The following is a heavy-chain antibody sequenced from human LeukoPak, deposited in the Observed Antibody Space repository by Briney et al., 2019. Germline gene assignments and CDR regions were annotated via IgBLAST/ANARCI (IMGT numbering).Heavy chain of an antibody. D-gene: IGHD3-16*01. Sequence: PGGSLRLSCAASGFTFSTYWMHWVRQSPGKGLVWFSRMNSDGSITTYADSVKGRFTISRDNAKNTLYLQMNSLRAEDTAVYYCAGVQSYGPRAFDQWGQGSLVTVSS. V-gene: IGHV3-74*01. J-gene: IGHJ4*02. CDR3: AGVQSYGPRAFDQ. CDR2: MNSDGSIT. CDR1: GFTFSTYW.